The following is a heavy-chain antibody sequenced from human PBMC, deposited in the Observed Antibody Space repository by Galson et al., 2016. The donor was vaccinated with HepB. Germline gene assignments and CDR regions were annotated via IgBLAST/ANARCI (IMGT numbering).Heavy chain of an antibody. CDR3: AREYGEREGDSYTYYYSYYGMDV. J-gene: IGHJ6*02. CDR2: MSYDGTNT. CDR1: GFTFSAYA. D-gene: IGHD2-21*02. V-gene: IGHV3-30*04. Sequence: SLRLSCAASGFTFSAYAVHWVRQAPGKGLEWVALMSYDGTNTRYADSVKGRFTISRDISQTTIHLQMNSLRAEDTAVYYCAREYGEREGDSYTYYYSYYGMDVWGQGTTVTVS.